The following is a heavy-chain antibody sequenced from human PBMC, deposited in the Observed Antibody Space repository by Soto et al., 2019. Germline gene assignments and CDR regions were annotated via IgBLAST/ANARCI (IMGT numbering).Heavy chain of an antibody. Sequence: SVRVSCKTSGDNFKKNVFTGVRQAPGQGLEWMGGTIPALGKTHYIEKFQGRVTITVDDATRTVYLEVRDLTSEDTAIYYSARGPFRHYAMDVWGQGTTVTVSS. D-gene: IGHD3-10*01. J-gene: IGHJ6*02. CDR3: ARGPFRHYAMDV. CDR2: TIPALGKT. V-gene: IGHV1-69*10. CDR1: GDNFKKNV.